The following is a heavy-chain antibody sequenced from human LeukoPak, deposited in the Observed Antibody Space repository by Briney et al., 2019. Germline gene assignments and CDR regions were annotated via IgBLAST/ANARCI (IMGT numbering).Heavy chain of an antibody. Sequence: PSETLSLICTVSGYSISSGYYWGWIRQPPGKGLEWIGSIYHSGSTYYNPSLKSRVTISVDTSKNQFSLKLSSVTAADTAVYYCARDTGWLLLRGVIDYWGQGTLVTVSS. J-gene: IGHJ4*02. V-gene: IGHV4-38-2*02. CDR2: IYHSGST. CDR1: GYSISSGYY. D-gene: IGHD3-22*01. CDR3: ARDTGWLLLRGVIDY.